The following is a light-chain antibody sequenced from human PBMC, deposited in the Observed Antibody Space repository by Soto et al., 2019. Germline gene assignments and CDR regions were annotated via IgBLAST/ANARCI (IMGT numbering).Light chain of an antibody. J-gene: IGKJ2*01. CDR1: QSVSSY. CDR2: DAS. CDR3: QQRSNWPRT. Sequence: EIVLTQSPATLSLSPGERATLSFRASQSVSSYLAWYQQKPVQAPRRLIYDASNRATAIPASFSGSGSWTAFTLNISSLEPEDFAVYYCQQRSNWPRTFVQGTELEIK. V-gene: IGKV3-11*01.